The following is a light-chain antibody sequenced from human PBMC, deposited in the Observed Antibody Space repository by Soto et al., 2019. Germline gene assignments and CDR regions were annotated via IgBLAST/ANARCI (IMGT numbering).Light chain of an antibody. J-gene: IGLJ1*01. CDR1: IRDVGSYNF. Sequence: QSVLTQPASVSGSPGQSITISCTGTIRDVGSYNFVSWYQHHPGKAPKLMIYEGSKRRSGVSNRFAGSKSGNTASLTISGLQAEEGADYHGCSYAGSSTWAVFVTGTKLTVL. V-gene: IGLV2-23*01. CDR3: CSYAGSSTWAV. CDR2: EGS.